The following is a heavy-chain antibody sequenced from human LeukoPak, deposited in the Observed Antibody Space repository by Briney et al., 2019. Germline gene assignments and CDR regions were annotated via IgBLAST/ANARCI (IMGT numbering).Heavy chain of an antibody. Sequence: GGSLRLSCAASGFTFSSYAMSWVHQAPGKGLEWVSAISGSGGSTYYADSVKGRFTISRDNSKNTLYLQMNSLRAEDTAVYYCAKGGLLAGIYYYYGMDVWGQGTTVTVSS. CDR2: ISGSGGST. J-gene: IGHJ6*02. CDR3: AKGGLLAGIYYYYGMDV. V-gene: IGHV3-23*01. CDR1: GFTFSSYA.